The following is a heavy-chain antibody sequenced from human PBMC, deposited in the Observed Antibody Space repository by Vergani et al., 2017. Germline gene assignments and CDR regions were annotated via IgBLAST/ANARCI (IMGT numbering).Heavy chain of an antibody. CDR2: IRSKANSYAT. CDR3: ARVNYYGSGTYVDP. Sequence: EVQLVESGGGLVQPGGSLKLSCAASGFTFSGSAMHWVRQASGKGLEWVGRIRSKANSYATAYAASVKGRFTISRDDSKNTAYLQMNSLKTEDTAVYYCARVNYYGSGTYVDPWGQGTLVTVSS. V-gene: IGHV3-73*01. D-gene: IGHD3-10*01. J-gene: IGHJ5*02. CDR1: GFTFSGSA.